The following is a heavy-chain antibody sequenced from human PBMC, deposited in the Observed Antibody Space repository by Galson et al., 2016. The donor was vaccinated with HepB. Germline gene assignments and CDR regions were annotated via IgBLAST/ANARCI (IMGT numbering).Heavy chain of an antibody. D-gene: IGHD3-3*01. V-gene: IGHV3-53*01. CDR1: GFTVSNNF. CDR2: IYAGGET. Sequence: SLRLSCAASGFTVSNNFMTWVRQAPGKGLEWVSVIYAGGETYYADSVKGRFTISRDNTKHTVYLHMHSLSAEETAVYYCAGVNEVYGYYSVPDGFDPWVQGTLVTVSS. CDR3: AGVNEVYGYYSVPDGFDP. J-gene: IGHJ5*02.